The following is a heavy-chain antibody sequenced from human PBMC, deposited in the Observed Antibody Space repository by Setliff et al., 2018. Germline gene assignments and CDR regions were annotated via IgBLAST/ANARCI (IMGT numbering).Heavy chain of an antibody. J-gene: IGHJ4*02. V-gene: IGHV3-23*03. CDR2: IYRGDRST. CDR1: GFTFTDYA. Sequence: QPGGSLRLSCVASGFTFTDYAMSWVRQAPGKGLEWVSAIYRGDRSTFYADSVQGRFIIFGDGSKNTLYLQMDSLRGEDTAVYYCAKPRLELRWGFEYWGQGTPVTVSS. CDR3: AKPRLELRWGFEY. D-gene: IGHD1-7*01.